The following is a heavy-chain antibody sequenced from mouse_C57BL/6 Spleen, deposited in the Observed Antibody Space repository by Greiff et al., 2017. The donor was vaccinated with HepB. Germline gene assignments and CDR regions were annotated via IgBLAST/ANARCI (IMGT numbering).Heavy chain of an antibody. V-gene: IGHV1-53*01. Sequence: QVQLQQPGTELVKPGASVKLSCKASGYTFTSYWMHWVKQRPGQGLEWIGNINPSNGGTNYNEKFKSKATLTVDKASSTAYMQLRSLTSEDSAVEYCARGKYYGSSYVGYLDYWGQGTTLTVSS. J-gene: IGHJ2*01. D-gene: IGHD1-1*01. CDR1: GYTFTSYW. CDR2: INPSNGGT. CDR3: ARGKYYGSSYVGYLDY.